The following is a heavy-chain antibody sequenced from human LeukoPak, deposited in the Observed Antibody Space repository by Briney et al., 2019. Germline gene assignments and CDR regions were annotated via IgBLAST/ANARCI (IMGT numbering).Heavy chain of an antibody. J-gene: IGHJ4*02. CDR3: ARRGGVGATFDY. D-gene: IGHD1-26*01. V-gene: IGHV4-59*08. Sequence: SETLSLTCTVSGGSISSYYWSWIRQPPGKGLEWIGYIYYSGSTNYNPSLKSRVTISVDTSKNQFSLKLSSVTAADTAVYYCARRGGVGATFDYWGQGTLVTVSS. CDR1: GGSISSYY. CDR2: IYYSGST.